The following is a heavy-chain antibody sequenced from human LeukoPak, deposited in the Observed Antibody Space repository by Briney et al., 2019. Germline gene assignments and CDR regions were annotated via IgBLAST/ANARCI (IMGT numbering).Heavy chain of an antibody. D-gene: IGHD5-12*01. V-gene: IGHV1-69*05. CDR2: LIPVFGTT. Sequence: ASAKGSCKASGGTFSSHAISWVRQAPGQGLEWVGGLIPVFGTTNDAGKFQGRVTITTDESTRTSYMELRSIKSDDTAVYYCARGKSGYDYGLDHWGQGILVIVSS. J-gene: IGHJ4*02. CDR3: ARGKSGYDYGLDH. CDR1: GGTFSSHA.